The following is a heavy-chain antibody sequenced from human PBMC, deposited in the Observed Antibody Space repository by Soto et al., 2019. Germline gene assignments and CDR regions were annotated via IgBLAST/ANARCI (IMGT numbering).Heavy chain of an antibody. J-gene: IGHJ4*02. CDR1: GGSISDYY. D-gene: IGHD4-4*01. Sequence: PSETLSLTCTVSGGSISDYYWSWIRQPPGKGLEWVGYIYYTGSTTYNPSLESRLTLSVDTSKNQFSLKLSSVSAADTAVYYCARGMTTVTTLDYWGQGTLVTVSS. V-gene: IGHV4-59*12. CDR2: IYYTGST. CDR3: ARGMTTVTTLDY.